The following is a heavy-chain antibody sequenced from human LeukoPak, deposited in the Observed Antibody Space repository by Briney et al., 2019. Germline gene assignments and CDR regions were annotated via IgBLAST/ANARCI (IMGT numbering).Heavy chain of an antibody. CDR3: AKEMIYIAARPRGALDY. D-gene: IGHD6-6*01. CDR1: GFTYSSYG. V-gene: IGHV3-30*02. J-gene: IGHJ4*02. Sequence: GGSLRLSCAASGFTYSSYGMHWVRQAPGKGLEWVAVIWYDGSNKYYADSVKGRFTISRDNSKNTLYLQMNSLRAEDTAVYYCAKEMIYIAARPRGALDYWGQGTLVTVSS. CDR2: IWYDGSNK.